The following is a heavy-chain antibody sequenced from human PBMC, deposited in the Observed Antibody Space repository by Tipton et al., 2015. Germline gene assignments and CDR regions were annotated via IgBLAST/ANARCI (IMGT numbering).Heavy chain of an antibody. CDR3: ARDIRGGEDY. CDR1: GYTFTSFG. CDR2: ISAYNGNT. V-gene: IGHV1-18*01. J-gene: IGHJ4*02. D-gene: IGHD3-16*01. Sequence: QVQLVQSGAEVKKPGASVRIACKASGYTFTSFGFTWVRQAPGQGLEWMGWISAYNGNTHYAQKFEGRVTMTRDTSTTTAYMELRSLTSDDTAVYYCARDIRGGEDYWGQGILVTVSS.